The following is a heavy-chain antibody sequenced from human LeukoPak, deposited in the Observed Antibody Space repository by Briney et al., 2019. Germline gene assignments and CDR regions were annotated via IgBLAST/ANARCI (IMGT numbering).Heavy chain of an antibody. CDR3: ARDRYGDGSGHGSDY. V-gene: IGHV1-69*01. J-gene: IGHJ4*02. CDR1: GGTFSSYA. Sequence: SVKVSCKASGGTFSSYAISWVRQAPGQGLEWMGGIIPIFGTANYAQKFQGRVTITADESTSAAYMELSSLRSEDTAVYYCARDRYGDGSGHGSDYWGQGTLVTVSS. CDR2: IIPIFGTA. D-gene: IGHD2-15*01.